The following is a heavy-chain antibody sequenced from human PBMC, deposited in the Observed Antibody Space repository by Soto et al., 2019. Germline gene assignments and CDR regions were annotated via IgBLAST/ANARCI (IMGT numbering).Heavy chain of an antibody. CDR1: GGSVSSGSYY. CDR2: IYYSGST. V-gene: IGHV4-61*01. CDR3: ARKRGGKIDP. J-gene: IGHJ5*02. Sequence: TLSLTCTVSGGSVSSGSYYWSWIRQPPGKGLEWIGYIYYSGSTNYNPSLKSRVTISVDTSKNQFSLKLSSVTAADTAVYYCARKRGGKIDPWGQGTLVTVSS.